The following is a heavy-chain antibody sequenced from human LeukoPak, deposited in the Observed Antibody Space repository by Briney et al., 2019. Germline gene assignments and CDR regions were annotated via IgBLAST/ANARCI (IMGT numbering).Heavy chain of an antibody. J-gene: IGHJ4*02. CDR2: LNPSGGSS. D-gene: IGHD4-17*01. V-gene: IGHV1-46*01. Sequence: GASVKVSCKASGYTVTSYYMHWVRQAPGQGLEWMGILNPSGGSSSYAQKFQGRATLTRATSTSTVYMYLSSLRSEDTAVYYCARDSLYGVVDYWGQGTLVTVSS. CDR1: GYTVTSYY. CDR3: ARDSLYGVVDY.